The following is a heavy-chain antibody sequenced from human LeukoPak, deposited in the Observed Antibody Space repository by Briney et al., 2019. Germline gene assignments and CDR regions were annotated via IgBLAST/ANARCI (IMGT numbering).Heavy chain of an antibody. CDR2: ISGSGGST. CDR1: GFTFSSYA. CDR3: AKDGTPYRYYDSSGYSADFQH. V-gene: IGHV3-23*01. D-gene: IGHD3-22*01. Sequence: GVSLRLSCAASGFTFSSYAMSWVRQAPGKGLEWVSAISGSGGSTYYADSVKGRFTISRDNSKNTLYLQMNSLRAEDTAVYYCAKDGTPYRYYDSSGYSADFQHWGQGTLVTVSS. J-gene: IGHJ1*01.